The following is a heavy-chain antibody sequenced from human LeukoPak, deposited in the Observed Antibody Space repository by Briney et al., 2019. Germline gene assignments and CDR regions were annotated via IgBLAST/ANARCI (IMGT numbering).Heavy chain of an antibody. CDR1: GGSISGYF. CDR2: IYSSGTT. Sequence: SETLSLSCTVSGGSISGYFWAWIRRPAGKGLEGIGRIYSSGTTTYNLSLNSRVTMSVDTSKNQFSLKLSSVTAADTAVYYCARRSGYGSGSYYRSRYYYMDVWGKGTTVTISS. CDR3: ARRSGYGSGSYYRSRYYYMDV. V-gene: IGHV4-4*07. D-gene: IGHD3-10*01. J-gene: IGHJ6*03.